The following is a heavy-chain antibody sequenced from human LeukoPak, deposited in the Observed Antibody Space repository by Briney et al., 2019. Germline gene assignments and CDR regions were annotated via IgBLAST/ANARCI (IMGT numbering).Heavy chain of an antibody. Sequence: GGSLRLSCAASGFSFSSYGMHWVRQAPGKGLEWVAVIWYDGSKKYYVDSVKGRFTISRDNSKNTLYLQMNSLRAEDTAVYYCARRDGDNDRGFDYWGQGTLVTVAS. CDR1: GFSFSSYG. J-gene: IGHJ4*02. CDR2: IWYDGSKK. D-gene: IGHD4-23*01. CDR3: ARRDGDNDRGFDY. V-gene: IGHV3-33*01.